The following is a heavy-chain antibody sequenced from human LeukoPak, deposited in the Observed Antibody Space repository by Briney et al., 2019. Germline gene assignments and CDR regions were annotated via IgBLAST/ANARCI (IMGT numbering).Heavy chain of an antibody. J-gene: IGHJ3*02. V-gene: IGHV5-51*01. CDR1: GYSFTSYW. D-gene: IGHD1-26*01. CDR2: IYPGDSDT. CDR3: ARHGPELLSAFVI. Sequence: GESLKISCKGSGYSFTSYWIGWVRQMPGKGLEWMGIIYPGDSDTRYSPFFQGQVTISADKSLSPAYLQWSSLKASDTAMYYCARHGPELLSAFVIWGQGTMVTVSS.